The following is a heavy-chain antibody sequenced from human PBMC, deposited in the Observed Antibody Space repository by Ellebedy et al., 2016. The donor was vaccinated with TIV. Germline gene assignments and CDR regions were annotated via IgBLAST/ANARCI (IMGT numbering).Heavy chain of an antibody. CDR3: LSSVSMDAFDL. Sequence: SETLSLTCAVSGGSLSDNYWTWIRQPPGKGLEWIGYLYYTGSTNYNPSLKSRVTISVNTPRNQFPLKLSSVTAADTAVYYCLSSVSMDAFDLWGQGTMVTVSS. J-gene: IGHJ3*01. D-gene: IGHD5/OR15-5a*01. V-gene: IGHV4-59*01. CDR2: LYYTGST. CDR1: GGSLSDNY.